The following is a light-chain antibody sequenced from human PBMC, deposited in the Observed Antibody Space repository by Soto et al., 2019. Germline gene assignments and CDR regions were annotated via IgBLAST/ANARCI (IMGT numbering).Light chain of an antibody. CDR1: SSDVGGYDY. V-gene: IGLV2-14*01. CDR2: EVS. J-gene: IGLJ1*01. CDR3: AVWDDKLDGYV. Sequence: QSALTQPASVSGSPGQSITISCTGTSSDVGGYDYVSWYQLHPGKAPKLMVFEVSNRPSGVSYRFSGSKSGNTASLTISGLQAEDEADYYCAVWDDKLDGYVFGTGTKVTVL.